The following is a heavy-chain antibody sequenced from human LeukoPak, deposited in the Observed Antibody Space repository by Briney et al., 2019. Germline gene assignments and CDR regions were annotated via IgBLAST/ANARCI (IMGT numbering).Heavy chain of an antibody. CDR1: GFTFSSYG. CDR3: AKVSFPRTDYGPFDY. CDR2: NSGSGGRT. D-gene: IGHD4-17*01. V-gene: IGHV3-23*01. Sequence: GGSLTLSCAASGFTFSSYGMRCGRQAPGRGLEWVSANSGSGGRTYYADSVKGRFTISRDNSKNTLYLQMNSLRAEDTAVYYCAKVSFPRTDYGPFDYWGQGTLVTVSS. J-gene: IGHJ4*02.